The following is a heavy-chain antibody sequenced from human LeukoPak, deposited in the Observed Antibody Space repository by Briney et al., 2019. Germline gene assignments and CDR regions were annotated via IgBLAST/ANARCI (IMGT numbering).Heavy chain of an antibody. CDR1: GYTLTGYY. CDR2: INPNSGGT. D-gene: IGHD4-17*01. CDR3: ARDLVNTVTTDY. V-gene: IGHV1-2*02. Sequence: ASVKVSCKASGYTLTGYYMHWVRQAPGQGLEWMGWINPNSGGTNYAQKFQGRVTMTRDTSISTAYMELSRLRSDDTAVYYCARDLVNTVTTDYWGQGTLVTVSS. J-gene: IGHJ4*02.